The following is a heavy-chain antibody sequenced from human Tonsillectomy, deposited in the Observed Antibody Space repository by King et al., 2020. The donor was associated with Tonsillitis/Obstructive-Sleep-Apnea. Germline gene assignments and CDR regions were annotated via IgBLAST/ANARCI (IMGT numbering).Heavy chain of an antibody. J-gene: IGHJ4*02. Sequence: VQLVESGGGVVQPGRSLRLSCAASGFTFSSYGMHWVRQAPGKGLEWVAVISYDGSNKYYADSVKGRFTISRDNSKNTLYLQMNSLRAEDTAVYYCAKDNVDTAMVPFDYWGQGPRVTVSS. CDR1: GFTFSSYG. D-gene: IGHD5-18*01. CDR3: AKDNVDTAMVPFDY. CDR2: ISYDGSNK. V-gene: IGHV3-30*18.